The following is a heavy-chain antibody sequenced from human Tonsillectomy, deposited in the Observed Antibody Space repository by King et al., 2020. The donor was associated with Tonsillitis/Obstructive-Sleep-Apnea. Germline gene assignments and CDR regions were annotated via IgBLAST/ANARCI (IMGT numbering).Heavy chain of an antibody. CDR2: ISGSGATT. CDR1: RFNFSSYA. Sequence: VQLVESGGGLVQPGGSLRLSCAASRFNFSSYAMSWVRQAPGKGLEWVSSISGSGATTYYADSVKGRFTISRDNSKNRVYLQMNSLRVDDTAVYYCVWDWDYWGQGTLVTVSS. J-gene: IGHJ4*02. V-gene: IGHV3-23*04. CDR3: VWDWDY. D-gene: IGHD3/OR15-3a*01.